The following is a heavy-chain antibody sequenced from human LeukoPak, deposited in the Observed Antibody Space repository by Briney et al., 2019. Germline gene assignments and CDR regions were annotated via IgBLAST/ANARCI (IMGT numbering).Heavy chain of an antibody. V-gene: IGHV4-61*07. CDR3: ARRSRLGAPPFDY. CDR2: YQYSGSP. Sequence: GFYQYSGSPHYNPSLKSRVTISVDTTKNQFSPKLNSVTAADTAMYYCARRSRLGAPPFDYWGQGTLVTVCS. J-gene: IGHJ4*02. D-gene: IGHD1-26*01.